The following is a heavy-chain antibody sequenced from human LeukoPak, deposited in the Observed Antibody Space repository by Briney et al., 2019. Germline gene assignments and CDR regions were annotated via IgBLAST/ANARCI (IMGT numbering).Heavy chain of an antibody. D-gene: IGHD4-17*01. CDR2: ISTYNGNA. J-gene: IGHJ3*02. CDR1: GYTFTDYG. V-gene: IGHV1-18*01. CDR3: ARGYGDYVRAFDM. Sequence: EASVKVSCKASGYTFTDYGISWVRHAPGQGLELMGWISTYNGNADYAQRFQGRVTMTTDTSTSTSYMELRSLRSDDTAVYYCARGYGDYVRAFDMWGQGTMITVSS.